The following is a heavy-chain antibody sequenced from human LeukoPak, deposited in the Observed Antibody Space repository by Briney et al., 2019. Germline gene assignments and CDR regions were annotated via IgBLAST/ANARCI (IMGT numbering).Heavy chain of an antibody. D-gene: IGHD3-22*01. J-gene: IGHJ4*02. V-gene: IGHV1-2*02. CDR2: INPNSGGT. Sequence: ASVKVSCKASGYTFTTYAISWVRQAPGQGLEWMGWINPNSGGTNYAQKFQGRVTMTRDTSISTAYMELSRLRSDDTAVYYCARGDSSGYYFDYWGQGTLVTVSS. CDR1: GYTFTTYA. CDR3: ARGDSSGYYFDY.